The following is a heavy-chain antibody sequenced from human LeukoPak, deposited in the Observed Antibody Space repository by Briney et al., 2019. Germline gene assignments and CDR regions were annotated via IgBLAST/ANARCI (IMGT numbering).Heavy chain of an antibody. CDR1: GFTFSKYW. CDR3: ARDQSGGYRYGYSGASDI. Sequence: GGSLRLSCAASGFTFSKYWMHWVRQAPGKGLVWVSRINTDGSSPIYADSVQGRFTTSRDNAKNTLYLQMNSLRAEDTAVYFCARDQSGGYRYGYSGASDIWGQGSMVTVSS. D-gene: IGHD5-18*01. J-gene: IGHJ3*02. CDR2: INTDGSSP. V-gene: IGHV3-74*01.